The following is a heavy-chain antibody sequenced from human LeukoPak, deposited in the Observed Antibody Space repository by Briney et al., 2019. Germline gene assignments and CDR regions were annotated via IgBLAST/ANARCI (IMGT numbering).Heavy chain of an antibody. CDR2: MNPNSGST. J-gene: IGHJ4*02. V-gene: IGHV1-8*03. CDR1: AYTFTSYD. Sequence: ASVKLSCKASAYTFTSYDINWVRQATGQGLEWMGWMNPNSGSTGYAQKFQGRVTITRNTSISTAYMELSGLRSEDTAVYYCARGRSTGYPYYFEYWGQGTLVTVSS. D-gene: IGHD5-12*01. CDR3: ARGRSTGYPYYFEY.